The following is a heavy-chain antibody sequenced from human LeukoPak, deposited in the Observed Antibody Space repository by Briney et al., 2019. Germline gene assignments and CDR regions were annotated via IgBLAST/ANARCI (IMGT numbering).Heavy chain of an antibody. CDR3: ARERETTADF. D-gene: IGHD4-17*01. Sequence: GGSLRVSCVASGFTFSSYSMNWVRQAPGKGLEWVSYISSDSTIYYADSVKGRFTISRDNAKNSLYLQMNSLRAEDTAVYYCARERETTADFWGQGTLVTVSS. J-gene: IGHJ4*02. CDR1: GFTFSSYS. CDR2: ISSDSTI. V-gene: IGHV3-48*01.